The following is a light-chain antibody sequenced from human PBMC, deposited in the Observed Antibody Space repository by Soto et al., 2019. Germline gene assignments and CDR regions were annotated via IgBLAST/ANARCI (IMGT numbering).Light chain of an antibody. CDR3: QQRRSWSLT. CDR2: DAS. V-gene: IGKV3-11*01. CDR1: QSASTY. Sequence: IVLPQSPATLSLSPGERATLSCRASQSASTYLAWYQQKPGQAPRLLIFDASNRATGIPVRFSDSGSGTDFTLTISSLEPEVLAVYYCQQRRSWSLTFGGGTKVESK. J-gene: IGKJ4*01.